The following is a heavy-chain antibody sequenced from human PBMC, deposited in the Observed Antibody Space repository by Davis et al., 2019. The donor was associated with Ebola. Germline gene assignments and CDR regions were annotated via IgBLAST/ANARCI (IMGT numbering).Heavy chain of an antibody. Sequence: SETLSLTCAVYGGSFSGYYWSWIRQPPGKGLEWIGEINHSGSTNYNPSLKSRVTISVDTSKNQFSLKLSSVTAADTAVYYCARGRRYDFWSGYSLWGYWGQGTLVTVSS. CDR2: INHSGST. D-gene: IGHD3-3*01. V-gene: IGHV4-34*01. J-gene: IGHJ4*02. CDR1: GGSFSGYY. CDR3: ARGRRYDFWSGYSLWGY.